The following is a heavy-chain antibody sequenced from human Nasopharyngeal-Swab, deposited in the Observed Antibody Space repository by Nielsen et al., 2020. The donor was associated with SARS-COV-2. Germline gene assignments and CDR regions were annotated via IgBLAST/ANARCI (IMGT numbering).Heavy chain of an antibody. CDR1: GFSFSEYY. CDR3: ARGVETIHH. Sequence: GASLKISCAASGFSFSEYYMSWLRQAPGKGLEWISDISSSGSITHYADSMKGRFTISRDNAKKSLYLQMNSLRAEDTAVYYCARGVETIHHWGQGSLVTVSS. V-gene: IGHV3-11*04. D-gene: IGHD5-24*01. J-gene: IGHJ1*01. CDR2: ISSSGSIT.